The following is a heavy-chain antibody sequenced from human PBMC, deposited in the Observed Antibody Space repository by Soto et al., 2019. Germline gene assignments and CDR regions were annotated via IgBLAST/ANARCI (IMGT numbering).Heavy chain of an antibody. V-gene: IGHV4-31*03. J-gene: IGHJ5*02. CDR3: ARSLTSSSPSGFDP. CDR2: IHYSGST. CDR1: GGSISSGGYY. D-gene: IGHD6-13*01. Sequence: QVQLQESGPGLVKPSQTLSLTCTVSGGSISSGGYYWSWIRQHPGKGLEWIGYIHYSGSTYYNPSLSSRLTISREMSTNQCSLKLSSVTAADTAVHYCARSLTSSSPSGFDPWGQGTLVTVSS.